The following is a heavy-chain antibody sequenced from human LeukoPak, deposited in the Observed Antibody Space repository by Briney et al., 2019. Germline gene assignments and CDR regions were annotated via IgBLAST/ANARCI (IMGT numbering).Heavy chain of an antibody. CDR3: ARDLGLSSWYYFDY. Sequence: ASVKVSCKASGYTFTSYGISWVRQAPGQGLEWTGWISAYNGNTNYAQKLQGRVTMTTDTSTSTAYMELRSLRSDDTAVYYCARDLGLSSWYYFDYWGQGTLVTVSS. D-gene: IGHD6-13*01. CDR1: GYTFTSYG. V-gene: IGHV1-18*01. CDR2: ISAYNGNT. J-gene: IGHJ4*02.